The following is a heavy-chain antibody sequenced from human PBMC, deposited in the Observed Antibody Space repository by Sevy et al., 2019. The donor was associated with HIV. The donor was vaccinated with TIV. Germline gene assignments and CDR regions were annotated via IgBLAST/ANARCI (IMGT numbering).Heavy chain of an antibody. CDR3: AREGCTKPHDY. CDR2: LSFGCGEI. Sequence: GGSLRLSCAASGFTFSKYSMSWVRQPPGKGLEWVSTLSFGCGEINYADSVKGRFTISRDNSMSSMYLQMNNLRPEDTAVYYCAREGCTKPHDYWGQGTLVTVSS. V-gene: IGHV3-23*01. CDR1: GFTFSKYS. D-gene: IGHD2-8*01. J-gene: IGHJ4*02.